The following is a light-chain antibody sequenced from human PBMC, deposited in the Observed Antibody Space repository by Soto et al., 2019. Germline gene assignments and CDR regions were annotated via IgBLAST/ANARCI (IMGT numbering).Light chain of an antibody. Sequence: EIVLTQSPGTLSLSPGERATLSCRTSQSVSSSYLAWYQQKPGQAPRLLIYGASSRATGIPDRFSGSGSGTDFTLTISRREPEDFAVYYCQQYGRSWWTFGQGTKVEIK. V-gene: IGKV3-20*01. CDR1: QSVSSSY. J-gene: IGKJ1*01. CDR2: GAS. CDR3: QQYGRSWWT.